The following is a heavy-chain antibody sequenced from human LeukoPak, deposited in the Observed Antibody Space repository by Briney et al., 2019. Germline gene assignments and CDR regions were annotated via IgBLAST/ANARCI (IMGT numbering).Heavy chain of an antibody. Sequence: GGSLRLSCAASGFIFSNYAMHWVRQAPGKGLQYVSTISETGDGIYYADSVKGRFTISRDNSKNTLYLQMGSLRAEDMAVYYCARGHPLGRSGYDCYLDYWGQGILVTVSS. CDR3: ARGHPLGRSGYDCYLDY. CDR2: ISETGDGI. D-gene: IGHD2-21*01. CDR1: GFIFSNYA. V-gene: IGHV3-64*02. J-gene: IGHJ4*02.